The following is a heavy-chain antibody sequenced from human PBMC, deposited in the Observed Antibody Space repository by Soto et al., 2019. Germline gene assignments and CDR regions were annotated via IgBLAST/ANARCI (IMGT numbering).Heavy chain of an antibody. CDR3: ARDGAVAGKIDSDF. V-gene: IGHV1-3*01. CDR1: EYTFRNYA. CDR2: INAGNGNT. D-gene: IGHD6-19*01. Sequence: ASVKVSCKASEYTFRNYAMHWVRQAPGQRPEWVGWINAGNGNTKYSQKFQDRVSITRDTYAITAYMELSRLRSEDTAVYYCARDGAVAGKIDSDFWGQGTLVTVSS. J-gene: IGHJ4*02.